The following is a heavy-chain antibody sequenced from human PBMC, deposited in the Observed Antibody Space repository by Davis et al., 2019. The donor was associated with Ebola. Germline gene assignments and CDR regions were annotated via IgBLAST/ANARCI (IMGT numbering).Heavy chain of an antibody. D-gene: IGHD3-22*01. V-gene: IGHV4-4*02. CDR3: AREKGKNYYDSSGEFDP. CDR2: IYHRGST. J-gene: IGHJ5*02. CDR1: GGSIFSSNW. Sequence: MPSETLSLTCAVSGGSIFSSNWWTRVRQPPGKGLEWIGEIYHRGSTYYNPSLKSRVTISVDTSKNQFSLKLSSVTAADTAVYYCAREKGKNYYDSSGEFDPWGQGTLVTVSS.